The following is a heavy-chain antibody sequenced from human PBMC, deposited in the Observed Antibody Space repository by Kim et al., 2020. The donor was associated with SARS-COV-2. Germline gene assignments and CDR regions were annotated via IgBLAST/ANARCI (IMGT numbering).Heavy chain of an antibody. CDR3: ARDMNPTVYDY. J-gene: IGHJ4*02. V-gene: IGHV1-3*01. Sequence: KKKDSRQFQSKCAITRDTSANTACMDLSSLTSEDTAIYYCARDMNPTVYDYWGQGTLVTVSS. D-gene: IGHD4-4*01. CDR2: KK.